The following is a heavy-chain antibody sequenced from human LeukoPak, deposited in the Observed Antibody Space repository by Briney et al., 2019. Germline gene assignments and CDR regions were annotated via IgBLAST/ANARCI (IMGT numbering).Heavy chain of an antibody. Sequence: PGGSLRLSCAASGFTFSSYEMNWVRQAPGKGLEWVSYISSSGSTIYYADSVKGRFTISRDNAKNSLYLQMNSLRAEDTAVYYCARGSSYPVGATHFDYWGQGTLVTVSS. CDR2: ISSSGSTI. J-gene: IGHJ4*02. CDR1: GFTFSSYE. D-gene: IGHD1-26*01. V-gene: IGHV3-48*03. CDR3: ARGSSYPVGATHFDY.